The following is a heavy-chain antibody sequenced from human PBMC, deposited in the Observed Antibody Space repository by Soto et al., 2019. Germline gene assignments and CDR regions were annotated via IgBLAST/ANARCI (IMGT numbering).Heavy chain of an antibody. CDR2: ISPIFGTA. CDR1: GGTFSSYA. Sequence: GASVKVSCKASGGTFSSYAISWVRQAPGQGLEWMGGISPIFGTANYAQKFQGRVTITADESTSTAYMELSSLRSEDTAVYYCARASTVVTPYNWFDPWGQGTLVTVSS. V-gene: IGHV1-69*13. J-gene: IGHJ5*02. CDR3: ARASTVVTPYNWFDP. D-gene: IGHD4-17*01.